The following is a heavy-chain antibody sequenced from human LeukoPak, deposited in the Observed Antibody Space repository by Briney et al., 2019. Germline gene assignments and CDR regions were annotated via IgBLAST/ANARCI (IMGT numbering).Heavy chain of an antibody. CDR3: ARDRQYYDFWSGYPASAYYFDY. Sequence: GGSLRLSCAASGFTFSSYWMSWVRQAPGKGLEWVANIKQDGSEKYYVDSVKGRFTISRDNAKNSLYLQMNSLRAEDTAVYYCARDRQYYDFWSGYPASAYYFDYWGQGTLVTVSS. CDR2: IKQDGSEK. CDR1: GFTFSSYW. J-gene: IGHJ4*02. V-gene: IGHV3-7*01. D-gene: IGHD3-3*01.